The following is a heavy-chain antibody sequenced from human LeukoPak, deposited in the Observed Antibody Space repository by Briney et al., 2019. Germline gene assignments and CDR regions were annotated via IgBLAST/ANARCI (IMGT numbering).Heavy chain of an antibody. CDR2: IYYNGIT. J-gene: IGHJ3*02. V-gene: IGHV4-39*01. CDR3: ARHDFFDADAFDI. CDR1: GDSISNFNYY. Sequence: SETLSLTCSVSGDSISNFNYYWGWIRQPPGRGLQWIGNIYYNGITYYKPSLKSRVTISVHTSENQFSLRLTSMTAADTAVYYCARHDFFDADAFDIWGQGTMVTVFS. D-gene: IGHD2/OR15-2a*01.